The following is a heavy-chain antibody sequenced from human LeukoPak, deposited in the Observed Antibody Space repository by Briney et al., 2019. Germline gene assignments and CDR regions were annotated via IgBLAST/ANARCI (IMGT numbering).Heavy chain of an antibody. J-gene: IGHJ6*03. CDR3: AGVTRTLEYSLGHYYYYYMDV. CDR2: ILPFFGKA. Sequence: GASVKVSCKVSGDTFTDYVLTWVRKAPGQGLQWMGGILPFFGKAVHAQKLQGRVTITADKSTSTAYMELSSLRSEDTAVYYCAGVTRTLEYSLGHYYYYYMDVWGKGTTVTVSS. CDR1: GDTFTDYV. V-gene: IGHV1-69*06. D-gene: IGHD1-14*01.